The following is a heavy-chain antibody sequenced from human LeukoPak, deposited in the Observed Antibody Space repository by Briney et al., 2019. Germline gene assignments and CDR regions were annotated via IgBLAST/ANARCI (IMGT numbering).Heavy chain of an antibody. D-gene: IGHD4-11*01. CDR1: GFTFRTYG. Sequence: GGSLRLSCAASGFTFRTYGMHWVRQAPGKGLEWVANIWYDGSTKYYAESVKGRFTISRDNSKNMLYLQMNSLRGEDTAVYYCARVRDYRKDFVFWGQGTLVTVSS. CDR3: ARVRDYRKDFVF. CDR2: IWYDGSTK. J-gene: IGHJ4*02. V-gene: IGHV3-33*01.